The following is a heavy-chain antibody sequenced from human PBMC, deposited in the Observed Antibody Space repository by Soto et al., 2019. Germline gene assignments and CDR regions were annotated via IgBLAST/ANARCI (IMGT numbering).Heavy chain of an antibody. CDR3: LRARLGQIWHLFDF. J-gene: IGHJ5*01. CDR1: GGSFSGYY. Sequence: SETLSLACAVYGGSFSGYYWSWIRQPPGKGLEWIGEINHSGSTNYNPSLKSRVTISVDTSKNQFSLKLSSVTAADTAVYYCLRARLGQIWHLFDFWGQRSLDTGSS. CDR2: INHSGST. V-gene: IGHV4-34*01.